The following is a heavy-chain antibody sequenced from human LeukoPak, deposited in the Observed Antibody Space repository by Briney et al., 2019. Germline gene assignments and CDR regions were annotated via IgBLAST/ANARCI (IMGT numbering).Heavy chain of an antibody. CDR2: ISGSGGST. V-gene: IGHV3-23*01. CDR3: AKDNWYSSSSHGIDY. CDR1: GFTFSSYA. Sequence: GGSLRLSCAASGFTFSSYAMSWVRQAPGKGLEWVSAISGSGGSTYYADSVKGRFTISRDNSKNTLYLQMNSQRAEDTAVYYCAKDNWYSSSSHGIDYWSQGTLVTVSS. D-gene: IGHD6-6*01. J-gene: IGHJ4*02.